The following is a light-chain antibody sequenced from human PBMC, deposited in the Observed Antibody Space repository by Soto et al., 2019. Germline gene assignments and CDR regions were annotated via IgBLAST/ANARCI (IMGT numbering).Light chain of an antibody. CDR2: EVN. CDR1: SSDVGGSNY. Sequence: QSALTQPPSASGSPGQSVTISCTGSSSDVGGSNYVAWYQQHPGKAPKLMIYEVNKRPSGVPDRFSGSKSGNTASLTVSGLQAEDEADYYCYSYVGATTYVFGSGTKLTVL. V-gene: IGLV2-8*01. CDR3: YSYVGATTYV. J-gene: IGLJ1*01.